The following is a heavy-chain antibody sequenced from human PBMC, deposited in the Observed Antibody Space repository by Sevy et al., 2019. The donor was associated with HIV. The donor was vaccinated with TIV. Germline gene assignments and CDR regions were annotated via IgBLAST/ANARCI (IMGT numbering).Heavy chain of an antibody. Sequence: GESLKISCKASGYTFTSYDINWVRQATGQGLEWMGWMNPNSGNTGYAQKFQGRVTMSRNTSISTAYMELSSLRSEDTAVYYCAIGSSVVVLGAFDIWGQGTMVTVSS. CDR3: AIGSSVVVLGAFDI. CDR2: MNPNSGNT. V-gene: IGHV1-8*01. CDR1: GYTFTSYD. D-gene: IGHD2-2*01. J-gene: IGHJ3*02.